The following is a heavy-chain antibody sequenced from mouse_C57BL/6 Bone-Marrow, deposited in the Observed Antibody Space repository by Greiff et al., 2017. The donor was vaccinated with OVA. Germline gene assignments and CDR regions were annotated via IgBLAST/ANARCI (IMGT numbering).Heavy chain of an antibody. Sequence: VQLQQSGPGLVAPSQSLSITCTVSGFSLTSYAISWVRQPPGKGLEWLGVIWTGGGTNYNSALKSRLSISKDHSKSQVFLKMNSLQTDDTARYYCARRDYGWNWYFDVWGTGTTVTVSS. V-gene: IGHV2-9-1*01. D-gene: IGHD1-2*01. J-gene: IGHJ1*03. CDR2: IWTGGGT. CDR1: GFSLTSYA. CDR3: ARRDYGWNWYFDV.